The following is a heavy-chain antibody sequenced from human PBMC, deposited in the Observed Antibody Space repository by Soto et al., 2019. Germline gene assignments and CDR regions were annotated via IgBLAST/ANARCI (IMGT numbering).Heavy chain of an antibody. CDR1: GGSISSSNW. J-gene: IGHJ6*02. D-gene: IGHD2-21*02. Sequence: PSETLSLTCAVSGGSISSSNWWSWVRQPPGKGLEWIGEIYHSGSTNYNPSLKSRVTISVDKSKNQFSLKLSSVTAADTAVYYCARGGDDYYYYGMDVWGQGTTVTVSS. CDR3: ARGGDDYYYYGMDV. V-gene: IGHV4-4*02. CDR2: IYHSGST.